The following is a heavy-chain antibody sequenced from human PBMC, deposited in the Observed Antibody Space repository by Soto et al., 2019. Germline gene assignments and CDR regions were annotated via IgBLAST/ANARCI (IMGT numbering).Heavy chain of an antibody. CDR3: ARREGSGWKPFDY. V-gene: IGHV4-39*01. CDR1: GGSISSSSYY. CDR2: IYYSGST. Sequence: QLQLQESGPGLVMPSETLSLTCTVSGGSISSSSYYWGWIRQPPGKGLEWIGSIYYSGSTYYNPSLKSRVTLSVDTSKNQFSLKLSSVTAADTAVYYCARREGSGWKPFDYWGLGTLVTVSS. J-gene: IGHJ4*02. D-gene: IGHD6-19*01.